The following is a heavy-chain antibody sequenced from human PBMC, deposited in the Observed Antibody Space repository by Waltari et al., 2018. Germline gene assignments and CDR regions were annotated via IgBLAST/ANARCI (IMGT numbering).Heavy chain of an antibody. Sequence: EVQLLESGGGLEQPGGSLRLSCAASGFAFDNFYMTWVRQAPGRGLEWVSAIRDSGATTYYADSVKGRFTISRDNYKKMLYLQMSSLRVDDTAVYYCATYGQSPRNDQWGQGTQLTVSS. CDR3: ATYGQSPRNDQ. CDR1: GFAFDNFY. CDR2: IRDSGATT. J-gene: IGHJ1*01. V-gene: IGHV3-23*01. D-gene: IGHD2-2*01.